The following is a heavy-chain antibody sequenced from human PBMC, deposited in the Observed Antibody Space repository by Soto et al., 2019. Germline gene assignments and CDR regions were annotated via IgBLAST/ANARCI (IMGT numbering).Heavy chain of an antibody. CDR2: ISSSGSTI. J-gene: IGHJ4*02. CDR1: GFTFSSYE. Sequence: GGSLRLSCAASGFTFSSYEMNWVRQAPGKGLEWVSYISSSGSTIYYADSVKGRFTISRDNSKNTLYLQMNSLRAEDTAVYYCAKTLGGYYYDSSGYYFYYWGQGTLVTVSS. V-gene: IGHV3-48*03. CDR3: AKTLGGYYYDSSGYYFYY. D-gene: IGHD3-22*01.